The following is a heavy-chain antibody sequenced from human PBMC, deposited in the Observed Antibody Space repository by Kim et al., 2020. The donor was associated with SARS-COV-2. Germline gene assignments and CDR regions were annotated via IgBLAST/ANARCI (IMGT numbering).Heavy chain of an antibody. D-gene: IGHD6-19*01. CDR3: SRVTVSSGWSYPFDY. J-gene: IGHJ4*01. CDR1: GFTFSSYA. Sequence: GGSPRLSCAASGFTFSSYAMHWVRQAPGKGLEWVAVISYDGTNKYYADSVKGRFTISRDNSKNTLYLQMNSLRAEDTAVYYCSRVTVSSGWSYPFDYWG. CDR2: ISYDGTNK. V-gene: IGHV3-30*04.